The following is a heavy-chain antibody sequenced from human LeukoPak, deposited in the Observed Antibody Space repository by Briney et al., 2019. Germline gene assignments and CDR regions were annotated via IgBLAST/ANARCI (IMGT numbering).Heavy chain of an antibody. D-gene: IGHD4-17*01. CDR2: ISSTGATI. CDR3: VRGTYGDYSFDF. V-gene: IGHV3-48*01. J-gene: IGHJ4*02. Sequence: GGSLRLSCAASGFTFSSYAMSWVRQAPGKGLECVSFISSTGATIYYADSVKGRFTISRDDAKVSLYLQMSSLRAEDTAVYYCVRGTYGDYSFDFWGQGTLVTVSS. CDR1: GFTFSSYA.